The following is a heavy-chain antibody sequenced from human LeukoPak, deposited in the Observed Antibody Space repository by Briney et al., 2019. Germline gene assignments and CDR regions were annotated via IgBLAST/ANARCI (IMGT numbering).Heavy chain of an antibody. Sequence: SETLSLTCTVSGGSISSYYWSWIRQPPGKGLEWIGSIYYSGSTYYNPSLKSRVTISVDTSKNQFSLKLSSVTAADTAVYYCARHTPITIFGVVTPGYYGMDVWGQGTTVTVSS. CDR2: IYYSGST. V-gene: IGHV4-59*05. J-gene: IGHJ6*02. D-gene: IGHD3-3*01. CDR1: GGSISSYY. CDR3: ARHTPITIFGVVTPGYYGMDV.